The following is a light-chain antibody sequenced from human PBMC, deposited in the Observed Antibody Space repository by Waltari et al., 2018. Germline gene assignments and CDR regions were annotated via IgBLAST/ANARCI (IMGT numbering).Light chain of an antibody. J-gene: IGKJ1*01. CDR1: QSISNY. CDR3: QQGYSTAPET. V-gene: IGKV1-39*01. CDR2: AAS. Sequence: DIQMTQSPSSPSASVGDRVTITCRASQSISNYLNWYQQKPGKVPKLLIYAASTLHSGVPSRFSGSGSGTEFTLTISSLQVEDFATYYCQQGYSTAPETFGQGTRVDMK.